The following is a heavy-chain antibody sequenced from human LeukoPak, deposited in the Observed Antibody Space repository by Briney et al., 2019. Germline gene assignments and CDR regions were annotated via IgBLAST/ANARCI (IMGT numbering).Heavy chain of an antibody. D-gene: IGHD3-10*01. CDR1: GFTFDDYA. CDR2: ISWNSGSI. V-gene: IGHV3-9*01. CDR3: GRDPHHGANDY. J-gene: IGHJ4*02. Sequence: GRSLRLSCAASGFTFDDYAMHWVRQAPGKGLEWVSGISWNSGSIGYADSVRGRFTISRDNTADSLYLQLNNQRADDTAMYYCGRDPHHGANDYWGQGTLVTVSS.